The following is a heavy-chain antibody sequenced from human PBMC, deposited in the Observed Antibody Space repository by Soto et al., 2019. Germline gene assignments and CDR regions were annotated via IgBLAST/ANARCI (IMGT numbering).Heavy chain of an antibody. D-gene: IGHD3-22*01. V-gene: IGHV1-2*02. CDR3: ARGAQGFFPVSGIYFYFDH. CDR2: VHPDSGGT. CDR1: GYIFTDHL. J-gene: IGHJ4*02. Sequence: ASVKVSCKTSGYIFTDHLIHWVRQSPGQGLQWVGWVHPDSGGTNVAQAFQDRVTMTADTSITTAYMDLARLRPDDTAIFYCARGAQGFFPVSGIYFYFDHWGQGILVTVSS.